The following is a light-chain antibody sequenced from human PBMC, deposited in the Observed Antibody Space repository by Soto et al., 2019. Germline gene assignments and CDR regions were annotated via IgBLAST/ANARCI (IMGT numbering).Light chain of an antibody. CDR1: QSISTW. Sequence: DIQMTQSPSTLSASVGDRVTITCRASQSISTWLAWYQQKPGKAPKLLIYKASSLESGVPSRFSGSASGTELTLTISSLQPDDFATYYCQQYNSYVWTFGQGTKVDIK. CDR3: QQYNSYVWT. V-gene: IGKV1-5*03. CDR2: KAS. J-gene: IGKJ1*01.